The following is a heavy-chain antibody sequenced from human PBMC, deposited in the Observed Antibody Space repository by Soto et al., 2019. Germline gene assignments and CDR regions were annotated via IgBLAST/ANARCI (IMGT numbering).Heavy chain of an antibody. J-gene: IGHJ3*02. CDR3: ARAPAPGMGYCSGGSCYFLAFDI. CDR2: IYYSGST. D-gene: IGHD2-15*01. Sequence: SETLSLTCTVSGGSSSSGGDYWSWIRQHPGKGLEWIGYIYYSGSTYYNPSLKSRVTISVDTSKNQFSLKLSSVTAADTAVYYCARAPAPGMGYCSGGSCYFLAFDIWGQGTMVTVSS. CDR1: GGSSSSGGDY. V-gene: IGHV4-31*03.